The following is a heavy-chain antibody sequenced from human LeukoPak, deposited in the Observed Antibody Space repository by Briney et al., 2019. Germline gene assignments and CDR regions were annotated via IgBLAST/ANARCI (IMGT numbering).Heavy chain of an antibody. CDR2: LKTMIGRT. Sequence: PSVTLASIVSGYTLTTIYIHCVRQVNGQVIQWMGRLKTMIGRTKNGQNCEGWPCIGRGTSVSTAYRELIRLRADDTAVYYCARDDTVTTPPFDYWGQGTLVTVSS. J-gene: IGHJ4*02. V-gene: IGHV1-2*04. D-gene: IGHD4-17*01. CDR3: ARDDTVTTPPFDY. CDR1: GYTLTTIY.